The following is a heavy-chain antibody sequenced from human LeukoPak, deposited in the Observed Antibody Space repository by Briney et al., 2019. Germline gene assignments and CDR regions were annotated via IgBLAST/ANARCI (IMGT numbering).Heavy chain of an antibody. Sequence: ASVKVSCKASGYSFTSNYMHWVRQAPGQGLEWMGIINPSGGSTSYAQKFQGRVTMTRDTSTSTVYMELSSLRSEDTAVYYCARVKRTIFGVVGPYYFDYWGQGTLVTVSS. V-gene: IGHV1-46*01. D-gene: IGHD3-3*01. CDR3: ARVKRTIFGVVGPYYFDY. J-gene: IGHJ4*02. CDR1: GYSFTSNY. CDR2: INPSGGST.